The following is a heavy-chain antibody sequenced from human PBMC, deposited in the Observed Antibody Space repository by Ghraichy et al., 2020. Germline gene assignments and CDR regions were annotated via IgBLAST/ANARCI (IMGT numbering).Heavy chain of an antibody. CDR1: GDTVSNNRGA. D-gene: IGHD1-14*01. Sequence: SQTLSLTCAISGDTVSNNRGAWSWIRQSPSRGLEWLGRTFYRSKWYNEYGISVKSRITITADTAKNQFVLPLNSVTPEETAVYYCAGASTTTFDNWGQGTLVTVSS. J-gene: IGHJ4*02. CDR2: TFYRSKWYN. V-gene: IGHV6-1*01. CDR3: AGASTTTFDN.